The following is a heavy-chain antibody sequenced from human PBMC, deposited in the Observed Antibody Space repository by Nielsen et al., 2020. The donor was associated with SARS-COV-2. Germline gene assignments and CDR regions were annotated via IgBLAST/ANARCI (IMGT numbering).Heavy chain of an antibody. D-gene: IGHD4-17*01. CDR3: AKELAVTSGLDY. V-gene: IGHV3-30*18. Sequence: GESLKISCAASGFPFSSYEMHWVRQAPGKGLEWVAVISYDGSNKYYADSVKGRFTISRDNSKNTLYLQMNSLRAEDTAVYYCAKELAVTSGLDYWGQGTLVTVSS. CDR2: ISYDGSNK. J-gene: IGHJ4*02. CDR1: GFPFSSYE.